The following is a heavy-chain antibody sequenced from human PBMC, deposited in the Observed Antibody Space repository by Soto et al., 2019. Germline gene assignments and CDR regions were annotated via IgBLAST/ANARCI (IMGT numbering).Heavy chain of an antibody. V-gene: IGHV1-69*06. D-gene: IGHD3-10*01. Sequence: QVQLVQSGAEVKKPGSSVKVSCKASGGTFSSYAISWVRQAPGQGLEWMGGIIPIFGTANYAQKFQGRVTITADKSTSTAYMALSSLRSEDTAVYYCARVLTVRGVITPREDYWGQGTLVTVSS. CDR1: GGTFSSYA. CDR3: ARVLTVRGVITPREDY. J-gene: IGHJ4*02. CDR2: IIPIFGTA.